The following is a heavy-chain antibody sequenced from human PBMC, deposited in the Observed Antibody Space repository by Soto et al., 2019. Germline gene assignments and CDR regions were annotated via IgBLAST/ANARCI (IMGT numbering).Heavy chain of an antibody. D-gene: IGHD3-3*01. CDR1: GFTFSSYW. CDR3: AREGVLWSGGYSATYFDY. V-gene: IGHV3-7*01. CDR2: IKQDGSEK. J-gene: IGHJ4*02. Sequence: SLRLSCAASGFTFSSYWMSWVRQAPGKGLEWVANIKQDGSEKYYVDSVKGRFTISRDNAKNSLYLQMNSLRAEDTAVYYCAREGVLWSGGYSATYFDYWGQGTLVTVSS.